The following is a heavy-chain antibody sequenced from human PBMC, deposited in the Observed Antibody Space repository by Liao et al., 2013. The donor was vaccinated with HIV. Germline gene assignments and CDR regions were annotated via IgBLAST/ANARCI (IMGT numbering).Heavy chain of an antibody. D-gene: IGHD1-26*01. CDR1: GASFSGYY. Sequence: QVQLQQWGAGLLKPSETLSLTCAVYGASFSGYYWSWIRQPAGKGLEWIGRMYTSGRTNYNPSLKSRVTMSVDTSKNQFSLKLSSVTAADTAVYYCARDNGGSYFLLDYWGQGTLVTVSS. CDR2: MYTSGRT. J-gene: IGHJ4*02. V-gene: IGHV4-59*10. CDR3: ARDNGGSYFLLDY.